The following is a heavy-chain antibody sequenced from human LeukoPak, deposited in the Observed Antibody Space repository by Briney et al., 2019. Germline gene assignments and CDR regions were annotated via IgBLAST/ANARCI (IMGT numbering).Heavy chain of an antibody. V-gene: IGHV1-8*01. Sequence: ASVKVSCKASGYTFTSYDINWVRQAPGQGLEWMGWMNPNSGNTGYAQKFQGRVTMTRNTSISTAYMELSSLRSEDTAVYYCARRGSSGWYGDYFDYWGQGTLVTVSS. CDR2: MNPNSGNT. J-gene: IGHJ4*02. CDR1: GYTFTSYD. D-gene: IGHD6-19*01. CDR3: ARRGSSGWYGDYFDY.